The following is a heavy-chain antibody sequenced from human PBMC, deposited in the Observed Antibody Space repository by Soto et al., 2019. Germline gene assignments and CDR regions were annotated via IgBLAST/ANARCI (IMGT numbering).Heavy chain of an antibody. CDR1: GYSFTSYW. J-gene: IGHJ5*02. D-gene: IGHD2-2*02. CDR3: ARHKSVPAAIWEGSDTAMDMEVGWFDP. CDR2: IYPGDSDT. Sequence: GESLKISCKGSGYSFTSYWIGWVRQMPGKGLEWMGIIYPGDSDTRYSPSFQGQVTISADKSISTAYLQWSSLKASDTAMYYCARHKSVPAAIWEGSDTAMDMEVGWFDPWGQGTLVTVSS. V-gene: IGHV5-51*01.